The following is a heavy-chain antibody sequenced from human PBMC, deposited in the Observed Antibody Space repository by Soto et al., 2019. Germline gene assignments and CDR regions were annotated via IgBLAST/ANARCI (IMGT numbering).Heavy chain of an antibody. CDR2: FDPEDGET. V-gene: IGHV1-24*01. CDR1: GYTLTELS. J-gene: IGHJ5*02. D-gene: IGHD4-17*01. Sequence: ASVKVSCKASGYTLTELSMHWVRQAPGKGLEWMGGFDPEDGETIYAQKFQGRVTMTEDTSTDTAYMELSSLRSEDTAMYYCATRVYGGMWFDPWGQGTLVTVSS. CDR3: ATRVYGGMWFDP.